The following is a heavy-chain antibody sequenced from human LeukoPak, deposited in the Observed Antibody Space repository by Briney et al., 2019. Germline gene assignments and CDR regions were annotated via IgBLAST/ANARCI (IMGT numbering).Heavy chain of an antibody. J-gene: IGHJ4*02. D-gene: IGHD3-10*01. CDR3: ARDVGYYGSGTSDY. V-gene: IGHV3-7*01. Sequence: GGSLRLSCAASGFTFSSYWMSWVRQAPGKGLEGVANIKQDGSEKYYVDSVKGRFTISRDNAKNSLYLQMNSLRAEDTAVYYCARDVGYYGSGTSDYWGQGTLVTVSS. CDR1: GFTFSSYW. CDR2: IKQDGSEK.